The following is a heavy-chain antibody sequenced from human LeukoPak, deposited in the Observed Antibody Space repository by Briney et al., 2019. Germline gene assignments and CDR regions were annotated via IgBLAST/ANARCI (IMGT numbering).Heavy chain of an antibody. CDR1: GGSISSGSYY. D-gene: IGHD3-9*01. Sequence: PSQPLPLTCTVSGGSISSGSYYWSWIRQPAGKGLEWIGRIYTSGSTNYNPSLKSRVTISVDTSKNQFSLKLSSVTAADTAVYYCAREPDGLRYFDRVKAFDIWGQGTMVTVSS. CDR2: IYTSGST. CDR3: AREPDGLRYFDRVKAFDI. V-gene: IGHV4-61*02. J-gene: IGHJ3*02.